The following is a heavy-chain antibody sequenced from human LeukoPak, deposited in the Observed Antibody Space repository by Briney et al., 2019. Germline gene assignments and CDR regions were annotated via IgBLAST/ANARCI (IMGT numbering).Heavy chain of an antibody. V-gene: IGHV3-30*18. Sequence: GGSLRLSCAASGFTFSSYGMHWVRQAPGKGLEWVAVISYDGSNKYYADSVKGRFTISRDNSKNTLYLQMNSLRAEDTAVYYCAKGQPSADCWGQGTLVTVSS. CDR3: AKGQPSADC. D-gene: IGHD2-2*01. CDR1: GFTFSSYG. J-gene: IGHJ4*02. CDR2: ISYDGSNK.